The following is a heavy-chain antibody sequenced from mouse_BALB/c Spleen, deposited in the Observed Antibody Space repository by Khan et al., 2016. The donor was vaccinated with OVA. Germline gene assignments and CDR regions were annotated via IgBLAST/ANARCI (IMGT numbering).Heavy chain of an antibody. CDR1: GYTFSDYE. V-gene: IGHV1-15*01. J-gene: IGHJ4*01. Sequence: VQLQQSGAELVRPGASVTLSCKASGYTFSDYEMHWVKQTPVNGLEWIGTFDPETGDTAYNQKFKGKATLTADKSSSTAYMELRSLTSEDSAVYCCTRRMDYWGQGTSVTVSS. CDR2: FDPETGDT. CDR3: TRRMDY.